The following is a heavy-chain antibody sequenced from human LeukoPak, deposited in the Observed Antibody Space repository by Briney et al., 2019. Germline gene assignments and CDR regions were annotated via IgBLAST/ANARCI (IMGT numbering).Heavy chain of an antibody. V-gene: IGHV1-8*01. CDR2: MNPNSGNT. CDR1: GYTFTSYD. CDR3: ARGHYDFWSGYYRGPTNPNWFDP. Sequence: GASVKVSCKASGYTFTSYDINWVRQATGQGLEWMGWMNPNSGNTGYAQKFQGRVTMTRNTSISTAYMELSSLRSEDTAVYYCARGHYDFWSGYYRGPTNPNWFDPWGQGTLVTVSS. D-gene: IGHD3-3*01. J-gene: IGHJ5*02.